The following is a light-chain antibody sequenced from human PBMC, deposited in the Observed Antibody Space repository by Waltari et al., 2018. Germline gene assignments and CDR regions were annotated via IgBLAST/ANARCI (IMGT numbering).Light chain of an antibody. Sequence: EIMLTQSPGTLSLSPGERATLSCRASKRINKYLAWYQQKPGQAPRLLIYDASIRATGNPDSFSGSGYGTDFSLTISRLEPEDYAVYYCQKSGSLPATFGRVTRVEIK. J-gene: IGKJ1*01. V-gene: IGKV3-20*01. CDR3: QKSGSLPAT. CDR1: KRINKY. CDR2: DAS.